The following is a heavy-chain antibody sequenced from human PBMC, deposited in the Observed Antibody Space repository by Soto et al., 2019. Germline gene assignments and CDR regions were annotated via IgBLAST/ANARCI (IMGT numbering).Heavy chain of an antibody. CDR1: GFTFSNYA. CDR3: AKDLAVPGGPERYQLLHFDY. J-gene: IGHJ4*02. CDR2: ISGSGGST. Sequence: GGSLRLSCAASGFTFSNYAMSWVRQAPGKGLEWVSAISGSGGSTFYADSVKGRFTISRDNSKDTLYLQMNSLRAEDTAVYYCAKDLAVPGGPERYQLLHFDYWGQGTLVTVS. V-gene: IGHV3-23*01. D-gene: IGHD2-2*01.